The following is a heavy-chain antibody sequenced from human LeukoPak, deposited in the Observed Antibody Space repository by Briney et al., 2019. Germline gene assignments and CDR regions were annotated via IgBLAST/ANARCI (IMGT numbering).Heavy chain of an antibody. V-gene: IGHV3-30*02. CDR1: GFIFSSYG. CDR2: IMYDGSDK. J-gene: IGHJ4*02. Sequence: GGSLRLSCAASGFIFSSYGMHWVRQAPGKGLEWVAFIMYDGSDKLYADSVKGRFTISRDNSKNTLCLHMTSLSAEDTAVYYCVRDQATHWGQGTLVTVSS. CDR3: VRDQATH.